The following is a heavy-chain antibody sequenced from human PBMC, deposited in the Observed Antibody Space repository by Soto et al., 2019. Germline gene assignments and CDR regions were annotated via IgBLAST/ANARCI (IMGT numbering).Heavy chain of an antibody. CDR1: GFTFSNDG. CDR2: ISRDSGST. CDR3: ARSQQTTVTSPLADP. V-gene: IGHV3-23*01. Sequence: GGSLRLSCAASGFTFSNDGMTWVRQVPGKGLEWVSIISRDSGSTWYADSVKGRFTVSRDNSKNTLYLQMNSLRTEDTGVYYCARSQQTTVTSPLADPWGQGTLVTVSS. D-gene: IGHD4-17*01. J-gene: IGHJ5*02.